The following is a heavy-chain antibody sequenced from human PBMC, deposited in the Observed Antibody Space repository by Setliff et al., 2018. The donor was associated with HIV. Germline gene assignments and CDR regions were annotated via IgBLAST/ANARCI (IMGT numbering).Heavy chain of an antibody. D-gene: IGHD1-26*01. J-gene: IGHJ4*02. V-gene: IGHV5-51*01. CDR2: IYPGDSVT. CDR3: IRRRRAPGTEDLEAV. CDR1: GYTFTNYW. Sequence: GESLKISCRASGYTFTNYWIGWVRQMPGKGLEWIGVIYPGDSVTRYGPSFQGQVFISADRSITTAYLEWSSLKPSDTAVYYCIRRRRAPGTEDLEAVWGQGTLVTVSS.